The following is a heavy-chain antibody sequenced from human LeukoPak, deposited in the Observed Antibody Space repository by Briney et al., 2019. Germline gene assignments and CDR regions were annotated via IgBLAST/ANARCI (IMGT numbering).Heavy chain of an antibody. D-gene: IGHD2-15*01. J-gene: IGHJ6*02. CDR2: ISDSGGST. CDR3: VRGYSFGPYGMDV. V-gene: IGHV3-64D*09. Sequence: GGSLRLSCSASGFPFSSYAMHWVRQAPGKGLEYVSAISDSGGSTYYADSVKGRFTISRDNSKNTLYLQMSSLRAEDTAVYFCVRGYSFGPYGMDVWSQGTTVTVSS. CDR1: GFPFSSYA.